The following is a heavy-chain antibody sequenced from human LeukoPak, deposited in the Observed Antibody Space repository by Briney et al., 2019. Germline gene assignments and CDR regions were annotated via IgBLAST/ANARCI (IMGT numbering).Heavy chain of an antibody. CDR1: GGSISSYY. CDR2: IYYSGST. D-gene: IGHD3-10*01. CDR3: ARGGYYGSGNDFRFDP. Sequence: SETLSLTCTVSGGSISSYYWSWIRQPPGKGLEWTGYIYYSGSTNYKPSLKSRVTISVDTSKNQFSLKLSSVTAADTAVYYCARGGYYGSGNDFRFDPWGQGTLVTVSS. J-gene: IGHJ5*02. V-gene: IGHV4-59*01.